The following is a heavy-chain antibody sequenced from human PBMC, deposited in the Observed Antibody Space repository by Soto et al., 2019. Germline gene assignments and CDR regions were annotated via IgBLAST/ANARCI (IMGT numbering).Heavy chain of an antibody. CDR1: GDSIRSYF. Sequence: ETLSLTCNVSGDSIRSYFWSWVRQAPGKGLEWVSLISATGGGTYYADSVKGRFTISRDNSHNTLYLQVHSLTAEDTAVYYCAKDRRAGGNSAFYFDFWGQGAQVTVSS. CDR3: AKDRRAGGNSAFYFDF. V-gene: IGHV3-23*01. J-gene: IGHJ4*02. CDR2: ISATGGGT. D-gene: IGHD3-16*01.